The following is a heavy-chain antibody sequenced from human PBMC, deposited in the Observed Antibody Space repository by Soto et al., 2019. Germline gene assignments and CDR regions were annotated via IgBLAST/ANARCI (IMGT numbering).Heavy chain of an antibody. J-gene: IGHJ4*02. V-gene: IGHV4-31*03. Sequence: SETLSLTCTVSGGSISSGGYYWSWIRQHPGKGLEWIGYIYYSGSTYYNPSLKSRVTISVDTSKNQFSLKLSSVTAAGTAVYYCSISFGVAAAGPFDYWGQGSLVTVSS. CDR3: SISFGVAAAGPFDY. D-gene: IGHD6-13*01. CDR2: IYYSGST. CDR1: GGSISSGGYY.